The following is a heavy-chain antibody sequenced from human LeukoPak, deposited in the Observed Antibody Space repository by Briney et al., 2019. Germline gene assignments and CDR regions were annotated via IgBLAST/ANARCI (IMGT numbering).Heavy chain of an antibody. J-gene: IGHJ3*02. CDR2: ISGSGGST. CDR1: GFTFSSYA. Sequence: PGGSLRLSCAASGFTFSSYAMSWVRQAPGKGLEWVSAISGSGGSTYYADSVKGRFTISRDNSKNTLYLQMNSLRAEGTAVYYCAKDNVLRFLEWPSAFDIWGQGTMVTVSS. V-gene: IGHV3-23*01. CDR3: AKDNVLRFLEWPSAFDI. D-gene: IGHD3-3*01.